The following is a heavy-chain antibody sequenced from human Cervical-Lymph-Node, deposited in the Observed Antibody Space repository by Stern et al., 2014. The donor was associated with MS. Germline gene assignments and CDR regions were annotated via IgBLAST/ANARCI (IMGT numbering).Heavy chain of an antibody. CDR1: GYSISSGYY. CDR2: IYHSGST. Sequence: QVQLQQSGPGLVKPSETLSLTCTVSGYSISSGYYWGWIRQPPGKGLERIGSIYHSGSTYYNPSLKSRFTISVDTSKTQFSLRLSSVTAADTAVYYCARDPVGATNLDYWGQGTLVTVSS. J-gene: IGHJ4*02. CDR3: ARDPVGATNLDY. D-gene: IGHD1-26*01. V-gene: IGHV4-38-2*02.